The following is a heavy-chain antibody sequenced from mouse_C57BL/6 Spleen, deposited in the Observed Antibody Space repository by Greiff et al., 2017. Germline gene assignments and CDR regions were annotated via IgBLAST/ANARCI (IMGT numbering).Heavy chain of an antibody. CDR1: GYTFTSYT. V-gene: IGHV1-4*01. J-gene: IGHJ4*01. CDR2: INPSSGYT. CDR3: EKSVCNYDGYALDY. D-gene: IGHD2-4*01. Sequence: QVQLQQSGAELARPGASVKMSCKASGYTFTSYTMHWVKQRPGQGLEWIGYINPSSGYTKYNQKFKDKATLTADKSSSTAYMQLSSLTSEDSAVFYCEKSVCNYDGYALDYWGQGTSVTVSS.